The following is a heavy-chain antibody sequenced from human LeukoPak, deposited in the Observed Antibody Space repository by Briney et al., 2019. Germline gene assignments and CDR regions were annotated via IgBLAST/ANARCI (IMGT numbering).Heavy chain of an antibody. V-gene: IGHV3-23*01. CDR3: AKDRFSVLTSTLDF. D-gene: IGHD3-9*01. CDR1: GLTFSSYA. J-gene: IGHJ4*02. Sequence: PGGALRLSWAASGLTFSSYAMSWVRQAPGKGLQWVSTSSGRSTTHYADSVKRRFTISTDNSKNTLYLAMNSVRAEDTALSYCAKDRFSVLTSTLDFSGQGPLVTVSS. CDR2: SSGRSTT.